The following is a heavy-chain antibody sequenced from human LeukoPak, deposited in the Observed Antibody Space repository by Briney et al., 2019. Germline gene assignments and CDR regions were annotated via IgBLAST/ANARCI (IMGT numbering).Heavy chain of an antibody. Sequence: SQTLSLTCAISGDSVSSNSVTWNWIRQSPSRGLEWLGRTYYRSTWYNDYAVSVRGRITVNPDTSKSQFSLHLNSVTPEDTAVYYCARRLTQYDCFDPWGQGILVTVSS. CDR3: ARRLTQYDCFDP. J-gene: IGHJ5*02. CDR2: TYYRSTWYN. V-gene: IGHV6-1*01. CDR1: GDSVSSNSVT. D-gene: IGHD2-2*01.